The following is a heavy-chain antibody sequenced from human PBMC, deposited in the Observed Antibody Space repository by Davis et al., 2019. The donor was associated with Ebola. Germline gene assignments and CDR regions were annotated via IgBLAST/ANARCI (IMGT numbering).Heavy chain of an antibody. CDR1: GYSFTSYW. CDR3: ARPGAGGDYGGVIRGLDAFDI. V-gene: IGHV5-51*01. CDR2: IYPGDSDT. D-gene: IGHD4-23*01. Sequence: GESLKISCTGSGYSFTSYWIGWVRQMPGKGLEWIGIIYPGDSDTRYSPSFQGQVTISADKSISTAYLQWSSLKASDTAMYYCARPGAGGDYGGVIRGLDAFDIWGQGTMVTVSS. J-gene: IGHJ3*02.